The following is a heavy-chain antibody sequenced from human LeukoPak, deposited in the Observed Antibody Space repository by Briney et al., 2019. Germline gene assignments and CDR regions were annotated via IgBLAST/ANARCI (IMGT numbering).Heavy chain of an antibody. Sequence: ASVKVSCKASGYTFTSYDINWVRQATGQGLEWMGWMNPNSGNTGYAQKFQGRVTITRNTSISTAYMELSSLRSEDTAVYYCARGSDIVVVPAHRTYYYYYMDVWGKGTTVTVSS. CDR3: ARGSDIVVVPAHRTYYYYYMDV. CDR2: MNPNSGNT. J-gene: IGHJ6*03. D-gene: IGHD2-2*01. CDR1: GYTFTSYD. V-gene: IGHV1-8*03.